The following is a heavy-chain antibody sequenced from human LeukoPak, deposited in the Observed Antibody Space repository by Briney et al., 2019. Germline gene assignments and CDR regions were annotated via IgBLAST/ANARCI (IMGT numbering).Heavy chain of an antibody. Sequence: ASVKVSCKASGYTFTGYHMHWVRQAPGQGLEWMGWINPNSGGTNYAQKFQGRVTMTRDTSISTAYMELSRLRSDDTAVYYCALGYCSSTSCPYDYWGQGTLVAVSS. CDR1: GYTFTGYH. J-gene: IGHJ4*02. CDR2: INPNSGGT. D-gene: IGHD2-2*01. V-gene: IGHV1-2*02. CDR3: ALGYCSSTSCPYDY.